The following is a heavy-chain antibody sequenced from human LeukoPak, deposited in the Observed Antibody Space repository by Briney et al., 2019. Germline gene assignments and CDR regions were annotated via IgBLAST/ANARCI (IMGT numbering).Heavy chain of an antibody. CDR2: ISHSGST. J-gene: IGHJ6*02. CDR1: GGSFSGYY. Sequence: PSETLSLTCAVYGGSFSGYYWSWIRQPPGKGLEWIGEISHSGSTNYNPSLKSRVTISVDTSKNQFSLKLSSVTAADTAVYYCAREWPTVTTGHYYYYGMDVWGQGTTVTVCS. CDR3: AREWPTVTTGHYYYYGMDV. V-gene: IGHV4-34*01. D-gene: IGHD4-11*01.